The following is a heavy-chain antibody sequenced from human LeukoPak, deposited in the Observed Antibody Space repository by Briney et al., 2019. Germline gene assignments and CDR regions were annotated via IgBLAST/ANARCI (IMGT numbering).Heavy chain of an antibody. J-gene: IGHJ4*02. D-gene: IGHD6-13*01. CDR3: ARVIGIAAAGTGVFDY. CDR2: IWYDGSNK. CDR1: GFTFSSYG. Sequence: PGRSLRLSCAASGFTFSSYGMHWVRQAPGKGLEWVAVIWYDGSNKYYADSVKGRLTISRDNSKNTLYLQMNSLRAEDTAVYYCARVIGIAAAGTGVFDYWGQGTLVTVSS. V-gene: IGHV3-33*01.